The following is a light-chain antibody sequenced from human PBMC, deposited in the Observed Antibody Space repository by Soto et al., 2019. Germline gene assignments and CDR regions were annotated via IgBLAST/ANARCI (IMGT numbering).Light chain of an antibody. CDR1: SSDVGNYNY. CDR2: QVS. J-gene: IGLJ1*01. CDR3: SSYTTSSTLYV. Sequence: QSVLTQPASVSGSPGQSITISCTGTSSDVGNYNYVSWYQQHPGKAPQLMIFQVSNRASGVSNRFSGSKSGDTASLTFSGLQAEDEADYYCSSYTTSSTLYVFGTGTKVTVL. V-gene: IGLV2-14*01.